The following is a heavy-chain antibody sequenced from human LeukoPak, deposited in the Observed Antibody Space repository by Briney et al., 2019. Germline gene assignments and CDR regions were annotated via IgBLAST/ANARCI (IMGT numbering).Heavy chain of an antibody. J-gene: IGHJ4*02. Sequence: ASVKVSCKASGYTFTSYGTSWVRQAPGQGPEWMGWISAYNGNTNYARKLQGRVTMTTDTSTSTPYMELRSLRSDDTAVYYCARRPEWLLSFDYGGQGTLVTVS. D-gene: IGHD3-3*01. CDR1: GYTFTSYG. CDR2: ISAYNGNT. CDR3: ARRPEWLLSFDY. V-gene: IGHV1-18*01.